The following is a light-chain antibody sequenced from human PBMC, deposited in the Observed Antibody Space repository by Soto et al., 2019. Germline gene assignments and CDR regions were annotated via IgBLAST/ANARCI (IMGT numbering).Light chain of an antibody. J-gene: IGLJ1*01. CDR2: DVS. CDR1: SSDVSDY. Sequence: QSALTQPASVSGSPGQSITISCTGISSDVSDYVSWYQQHPGKAPKLMIYDVSSRPSGVSNRFSGSKSANKASLTISCLQAEYEADYYCSSYTSGNTYVFGGGTKLTVL. V-gene: IGLV2-14*01. CDR3: SSYTSGNTYV.